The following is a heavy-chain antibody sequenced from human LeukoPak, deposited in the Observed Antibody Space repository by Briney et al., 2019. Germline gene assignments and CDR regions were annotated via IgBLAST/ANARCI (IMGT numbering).Heavy chain of an antibody. D-gene: IGHD3-22*01. V-gene: IGHV3-23*01. CDR1: GFTFSSYA. J-gene: IGHJ4*02. CDR2: ISGSGGST. Sequence: GGSLRLSCAASGFTFSSYAMSWVRQAPGKGLEWVSAISGSGGSTYYADSVKGRFTISRDNSQNTVYMQMNSLRAEDTAVYYCAKAGYYDSSGYWGYFDYWGQGTLVTVSS. CDR3: AKAGYYDSSGYWGYFDY.